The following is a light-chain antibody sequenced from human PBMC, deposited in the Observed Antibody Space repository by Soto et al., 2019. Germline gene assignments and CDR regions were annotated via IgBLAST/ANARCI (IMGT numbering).Light chain of an antibody. V-gene: IGLV2-23*01. CDR2: EGS. J-gene: IGLJ1*01. CDR1: SSDVGSYNL. CDR3: CSYAGGRHV. Sequence: QSALTQPASVSGSPGQSITISCTGTSSDVGSYNLVSWYQHHPGKAPKLMLFEGSKRPSGVSNRFSGSKSGNTASLTISGLQAEDEADYYCCSYAGGRHVFGTGTKVTVL.